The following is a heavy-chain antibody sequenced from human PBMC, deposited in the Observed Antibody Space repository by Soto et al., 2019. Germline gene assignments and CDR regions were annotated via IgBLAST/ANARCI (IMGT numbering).Heavy chain of an antibody. CDR3: ARSMSPGQLWYFDY. V-gene: IGHV3-33*01. D-gene: IGHD5-18*01. Sequence: GESLKISCAASGFTFSSYGMHWVRQAPGKGLEWVAVIWYDGSNKYYADSVKGRFTISRDNSKNTLYLQMNSLRAEDTAVYYCARSMSPGQLWYFDYWGQGTLVTVSS. J-gene: IGHJ4*02. CDR1: GFTFSSYG. CDR2: IWYDGSNK.